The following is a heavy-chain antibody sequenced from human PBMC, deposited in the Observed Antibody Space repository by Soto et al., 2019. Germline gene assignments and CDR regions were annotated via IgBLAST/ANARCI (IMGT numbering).Heavy chain of an antibody. CDR3: AQSISQLAGLDY. CDR1: GYTFTSYA. Sequence: GASVKVSCKASGYTFTSYAMHWVRQAPGQRLEWMGWINAGNGNTKYSQKFQGRVTITRDTSASTAYMELSSLRSEDTAVYYCAQSISQLAGLDYWGQGTLVTVSS. V-gene: IGHV1-3*01. CDR2: INAGNGNT. D-gene: IGHD2-2*01. J-gene: IGHJ4*02.